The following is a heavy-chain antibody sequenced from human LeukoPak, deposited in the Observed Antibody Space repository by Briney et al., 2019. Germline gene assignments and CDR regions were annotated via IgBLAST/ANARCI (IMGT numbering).Heavy chain of an antibody. CDR1: GFTFSSYG. D-gene: IGHD6-13*01. Sequence: GGSLRLSCAASGFTFSSYGMHWVRQAPGKGLEWVAVISYDGSNKYYADSVKGRFTISRDNSKNTLYLQMNSLRAEDTAVYYCAKGASIAAAALPDAFDIWGQGTMVTVSS. CDR3: AKGASIAAAALPDAFDI. V-gene: IGHV3-30*18. CDR2: ISYDGSNK. J-gene: IGHJ3*02.